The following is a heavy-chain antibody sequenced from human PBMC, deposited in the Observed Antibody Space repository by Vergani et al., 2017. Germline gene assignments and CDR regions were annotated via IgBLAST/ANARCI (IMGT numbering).Heavy chain of an antibody. J-gene: IGHJ5*02. CDR3: ARRDRGYFDWLGWFDP. CDR2: IYYSGST. V-gene: IGHV4-30-4*08. D-gene: IGHD3-9*01. Sequence: QVQLQESGPGLVKPSQTLSLTCTVSGGSISSGDYYWSWIRQPPGKGLEWIGYIYYSGSTYYNPSLKSRVTISVDTSKNQFSLKRSSVTDADTAVYYCARRDRGYFDWLGWFDPWGQGTLVTVSS. CDR1: GGSISSGDYY.